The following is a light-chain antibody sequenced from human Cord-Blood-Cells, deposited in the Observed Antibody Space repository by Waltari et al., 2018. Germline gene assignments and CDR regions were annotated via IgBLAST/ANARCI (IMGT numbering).Light chain of an antibody. V-gene: IGKV4-1*01. Sequence: DIVMTQSPDPLAVSLGERATLNCKSSQSVLYSSNNKNYLAWYQQKPGQPPKLLIYWASTRESGVPDRFSGSGSGTDFTLTISSLQAEDVAVYYCQQYYSTPPTFGGGTKVEIK. CDR2: WAS. CDR1: QSVLYSSNNKNY. CDR3: QQYYSTPPT. J-gene: IGKJ4*01.